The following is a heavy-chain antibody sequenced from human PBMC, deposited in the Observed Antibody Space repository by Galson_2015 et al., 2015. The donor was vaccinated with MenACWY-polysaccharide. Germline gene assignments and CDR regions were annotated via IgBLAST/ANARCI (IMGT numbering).Heavy chain of an antibody. J-gene: IGHJ4*02. D-gene: IGHD2-15*01. CDR1: GYKFSSYD. CDR2: MNPNSGNT. CDR3: TRISGRKHTFVDS. V-gene: IGHV1-8*01. Sequence: SVKVSCKASGYKFSSYDINWVRQASGQGLEWMGWMNPNSGNTGYAQRFQGRVAMTRDTATSTAYMELRMLRYDDTAVYYCTRISGRKHTFVDSWGQGTLVSVS.